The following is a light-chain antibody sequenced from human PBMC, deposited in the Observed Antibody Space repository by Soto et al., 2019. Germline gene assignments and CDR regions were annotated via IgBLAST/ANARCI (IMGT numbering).Light chain of an antibody. CDR3: QQYGSPPLT. CDR1: QSVTSNY. CDR2: GAS. V-gene: IGKV3-20*01. Sequence: EIVLTQSPATLSVSPGERATLSCRASQSVTSNYLAWYQQKPGQAPRLLTYGASSRATGIPDRFSGSGSGTDFTLTISRLEPEDLAVYHCQQYGSPPLTFGQGTKVDIK. J-gene: IGKJ4*01.